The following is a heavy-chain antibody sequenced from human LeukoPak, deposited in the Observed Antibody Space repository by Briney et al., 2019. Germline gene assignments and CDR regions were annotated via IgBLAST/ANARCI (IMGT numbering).Heavy chain of an antibody. CDR2: IYSGGST. D-gene: IGHD2-8*01. V-gene: IGHV3-66*01. J-gene: IGHJ4*02. CDR3: ARDNEGFYFDY. Sequence: GGSLRLSCAASGFTVSSNYMSWVRQAPGKGLEWVSVIYSGGSTYYADSVKGRFTISRDNSKNTLYLQMNSLRAEDTAVYYCARDNEGFYFDYWGQGTLVTVSS. CDR1: GFTVSSNY.